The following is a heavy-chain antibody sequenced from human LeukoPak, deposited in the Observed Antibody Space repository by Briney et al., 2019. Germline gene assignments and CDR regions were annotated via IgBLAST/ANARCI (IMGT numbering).Heavy chain of an antibody. CDR3: ASKFAAIDY. V-gene: IGHV3-21*01. D-gene: IGHD3-16*01. CDR2: ISSSSSYI. CDR1: GFTFSSYS. J-gene: IGHJ4*02. Sequence: GGSLRLSCAASGFTFSSYSMNWVRQAPGKGLEWVSPISSSSSYIYYADSVKGRFTISRDNAKNSLYLQMNSLRAEDTAVYYCASKFAAIDYWGQGTLVTVSS.